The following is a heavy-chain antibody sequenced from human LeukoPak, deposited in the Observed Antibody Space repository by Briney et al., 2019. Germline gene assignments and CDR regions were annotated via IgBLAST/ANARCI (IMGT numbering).Heavy chain of an antibody. CDR3: ARPRGGQWLVRPNWYFDL. D-gene: IGHD6-19*01. Sequence: GGSLRLSCAASGFTFSSYWMHWVRQAPGKGLVWVSRINSDGSSTSYADSVKGRFTISRDNAKNTLYLQMNSLRAEDTAVYYCARPRGGQWLVRPNWYFDLWGRGTLVTVSS. J-gene: IGHJ2*01. CDR1: GFTFSSYW. CDR2: INSDGSST. V-gene: IGHV3-74*01.